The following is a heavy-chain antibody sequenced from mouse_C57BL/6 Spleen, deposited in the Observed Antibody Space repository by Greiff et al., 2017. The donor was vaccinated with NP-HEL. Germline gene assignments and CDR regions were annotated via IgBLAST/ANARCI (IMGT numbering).Heavy chain of an antibody. J-gene: IGHJ3*01. CDR2: IDPSDSET. V-gene: IGHV1-52*01. CDR3: ARIYDGYSAWFAY. Sequence: QVQLKQPGAELVRPGSSVKLSCKASGYTFTSYWMHWVKQRPIQGLEWIGNIDPSDSETHYNQKFKDKATLTVDKSSSTAYMQLSSLTSEDSAVYYCARIYDGYSAWFAYWGQGTLVTVSA. D-gene: IGHD2-3*01. CDR1: GYTFTSYW.